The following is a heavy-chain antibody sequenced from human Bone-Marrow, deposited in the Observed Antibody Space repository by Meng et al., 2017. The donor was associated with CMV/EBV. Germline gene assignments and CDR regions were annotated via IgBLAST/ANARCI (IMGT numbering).Heavy chain of an antibody. CDR1: GYTFTSYG. D-gene: IGHD3-22*01. Sequence: ASVKVSCKASGYTFTSYGISWVRQAPGQGLEWMGWISAYNGNTNYAQKLQGRVTMTTDTSTSTAYMELRSLRSDDTAVYYCARETRGITMIVVVTLGKYGMDFWGQGTTVTVSS. J-gene: IGHJ6*02. CDR2: ISAYNGNT. CDR3: ARETRGITMIVVVTLGKYGMDF. V-gene: IGHV1-18*01.